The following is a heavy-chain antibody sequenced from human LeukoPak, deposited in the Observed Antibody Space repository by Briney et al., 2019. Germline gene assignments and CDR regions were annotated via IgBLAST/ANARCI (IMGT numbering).Heavy chain of an antibody. CDR2: IFYTGST. V-gene: IGHV4-39*01. J-gene: IGHJ4*02. Sequence: PSETLSLTRTVSGGSISSNRYYWGWIRQPPGKGLKWIGNIFYTGSTYYNPSLKSRVTISVDTSKNQFSLKLSSVTAADTAVYYCARLDNSGYYHIDYWGQGTLVSVSS. D-gene: IGHD3-22*01. CDR1: GGSISSNRYY. CDR3: ARLDNSGYYHIDY.